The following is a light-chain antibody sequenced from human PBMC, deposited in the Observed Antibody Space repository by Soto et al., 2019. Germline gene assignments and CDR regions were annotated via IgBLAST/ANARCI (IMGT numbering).Light chain of an antibody. V-gene: IGLV2-14*01. J-gene: IGLJ1*01. CDR1: SSDVGGCNY. Sequence: LTQPASVSGSPGQSITISCTGTSSDVGGCNYVSWYQQHPGKAPKLMIYDVSNRPSGVSNRFSGSKSGNTASLTISGLQAEDETYYYCSSYTSSSTYVFGTGTKVTIL. CDR2: DVS. CDR3: SSYTSSSTYV.